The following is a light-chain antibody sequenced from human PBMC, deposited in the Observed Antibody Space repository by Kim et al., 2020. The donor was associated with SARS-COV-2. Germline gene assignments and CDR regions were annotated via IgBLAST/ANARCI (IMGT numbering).Light chain of an antibody. CDR2: KDS. Sequence: SYELTQPPSVSVSPGQTARITCSGDALPKQYAYWYQQKPGQAPVLVIYKDSERPSGIPERFSGSSSGTTVTLTISGVQAEDAADYYCQSADSSGTYEFGG. V-gene: IGLV3-25*03. J-gene: IGLJ2*01. CDR1: ALPKQY. CDR3: QSADSSGTYE.